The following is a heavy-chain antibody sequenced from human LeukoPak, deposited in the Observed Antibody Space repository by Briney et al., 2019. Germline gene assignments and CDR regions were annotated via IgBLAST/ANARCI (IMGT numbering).Heavy chain of an antibody. CDR2: ISNSGTT. V-gene: IGHV4-31*03. J-gene: IGHJ3*02. CDR1: GGSVTSGGYF. Sequence: SQTLSLTCTVSGGSVTSGGYFWTWIRQHPGKGLEWIGYISNSGTTSYNPSVKSRVSISVDISNNQFSLRLSSVTAADTAVYYCARDVVVTSSPDAFDIWGQGTMVTVS. D-gene: IGHD2-21*02. CDR3: ARDVVVTSSPDAFDI.